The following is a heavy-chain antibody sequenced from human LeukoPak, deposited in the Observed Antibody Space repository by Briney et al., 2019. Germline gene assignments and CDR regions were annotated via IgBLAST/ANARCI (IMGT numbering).Heavy chain of an antibody. J-gene: IGHJ4*02. CDR3: ARLTGVSCIDY. D-gene: IGHD1-14*01. Sequence: PGTSLRLSCAASGFTFSSHGMHWVRQAPGKGLEWVSLIWYDGSKKYYADSVKGRFIISRDNSENTLYLHLNGLRAEDTAVYYCARLTGVSCIDYWGQGALVTVSS. CDR2: IWYDGSKK. V-gene: IGHV3-33*01. CDR1: GFTFSSHG.